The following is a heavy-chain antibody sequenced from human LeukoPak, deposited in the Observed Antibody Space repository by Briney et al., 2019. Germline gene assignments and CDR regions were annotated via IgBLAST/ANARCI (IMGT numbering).Heavy chain of an antibody. CDR2: ISSSSSYI. CDR1: GFTFSSYS. Sequence: PGGSLRLSCAASGFTFSSYSMNWVRQAPGKGLEWVSSISSSSSYIYYADSVKGRFTISRDSAKNSLYLQMNSLRAEDTAVYYCARVGYYYDSSGYYYYFDYWGQGTLVTVSS. J-gene: IGHJ4*02. D-gene: IGHD3-22*01. V-gene: IGHV3-21*01. CDR3: ARVGYYYDSSGYYYYFDY.